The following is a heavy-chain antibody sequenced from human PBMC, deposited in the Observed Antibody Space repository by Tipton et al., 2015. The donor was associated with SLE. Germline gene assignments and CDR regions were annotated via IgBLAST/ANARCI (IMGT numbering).Heavy chain of an antibody. J-gene: IGHJ6*03. Sequence: SLRLSCADSGFMFSSYAMTWIRQAPGKGLEWVASIRGSGVTTYYAESVKGRFTISRDNSKNTVSLQMDSLRVEDTAVYFCAKGIDYSLAYYFYMDVWGKGTTVTVSS. CDR1: GFMFSSYA. CDR2: IRGSGVTT. V-gene: IGHV3-23*01. CDR3: AKGIDYSLAYYFYMDV. D-gene: IGHD4-11*01.